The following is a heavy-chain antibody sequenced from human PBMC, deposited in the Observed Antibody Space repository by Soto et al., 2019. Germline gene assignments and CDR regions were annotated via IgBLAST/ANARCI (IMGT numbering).Heavy chain of an antibody. Sequence: GGSLRLSCVASGFTFSTFAMHWVRQAPGKGLEWVAVISYDGSKTYYVDSVKGRFTISRDNSKNTLYLQMDSLSVEDTAVYYCAKDISTYSGSYTYYFVCWGQGTQVTVSS. CDR2: ISYDGSKT. D-gene: IGHD1-26*01. V-gene: IGHV3-30*18. CDR1: GFTFSTFA. CDR3: AKDISTYSGSYTYYFVC. J-gene: IGHJ4*02.